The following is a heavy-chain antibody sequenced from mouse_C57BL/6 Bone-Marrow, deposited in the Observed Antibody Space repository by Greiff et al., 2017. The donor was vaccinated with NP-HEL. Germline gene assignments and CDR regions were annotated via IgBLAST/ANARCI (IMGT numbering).Heavy chain of an antibody. CDR1: GYSITSGYD. Sequence: DVQLQESGPGMVKPSQSLSLTCTVTGYSITSGYDWHWIRHFPGNKLEWMGYISYSGSTNYNPSLKSRISITHDTSKNHFFLKLNSVTTEDTATYYCAREGDYAYAMDYWGQGTSVTVSS. CDR2: ISYSGST. CDR3: AREGDYAYAMDY. D-gene: IGHD2-4*01. V-gene: IGHV3-1*01. J-gene: IGHJ4*01.